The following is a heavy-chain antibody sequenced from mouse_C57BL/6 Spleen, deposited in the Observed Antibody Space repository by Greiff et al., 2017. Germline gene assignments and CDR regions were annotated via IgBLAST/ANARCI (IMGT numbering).Heavy chain of an antibody. V-gene: IGHV3-6*01. CDR3: ARDSFYYFDY. Sequence: ESGPGLVKPSQSLSLTCSVTGYSITSGYYWNWIRQFPGNKLEWMGYISYDGSHNYNPSLKNRISITRDTSKNQFFLKLNSVTTEDTATYYCARDSFYYFDYWGQGTTLTVSS. CDR1: GYSITSGYY. J-gene: IGHJ2*01. CDR2: ISYDGSH.